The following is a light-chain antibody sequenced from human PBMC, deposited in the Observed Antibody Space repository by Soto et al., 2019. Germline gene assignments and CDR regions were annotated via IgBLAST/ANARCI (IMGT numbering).Light chain of an antibody. CDR1: LPINNY. CDR3: IQTYSPQA. V-gene: IGKV1-39*01. Sequence: IQLTQSPSSPSASVGDRVAITCRASLPINNYLHWYQQKPGQAPKLLIYSASKLQTGVPSRFSGSGSGTDFTLTISSLQPDDFATYFCIQTYSPQAFGQGTKVDIK. CDR2: SAS. J-gene: IGKJ1*01.